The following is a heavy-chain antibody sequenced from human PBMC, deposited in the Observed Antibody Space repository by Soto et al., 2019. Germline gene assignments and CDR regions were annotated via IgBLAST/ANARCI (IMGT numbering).Heavy chain of an antibody. CDR1: AASSSSFY. Sequence: QVQLQESGPGLVKPSETLSLTCTVSAASSSSFYWSWIRQPPGKGLEWIGSMNNIGRTNYNPSLKSRVTISLDTSKNQFSLNLTSVIAADTAVYYCARSFCRDAVRCNWFDPWGQGTLVTVSS. J-gene: IGHJ5*02. D-gene: IGHD2-8*01. CDR2: MNNIGRT. V-gene: IGHV4-59*01. CDR3: ARSFCRDAVRCNWFDP.